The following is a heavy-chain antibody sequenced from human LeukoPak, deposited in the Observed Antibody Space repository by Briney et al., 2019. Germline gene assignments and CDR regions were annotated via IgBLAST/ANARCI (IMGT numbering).Heavy chain of an antibody. CDR2: ISTDGSFT. Sequence: GGSLRLSCAASGFTFSNYLMHWVRQTPGKGLVWISRISTDGSFTNYADSVKGRFTISRDNSKNTLYLQMNSLRAEDTAVYYCANNRYSSRWRGAFDVWGQGTMVTVSS. CDR1: GFTFSNYL. D-gene: IGHD6-13*01. CDR3: ANNRYSSRWRGAFDV. J-gene: IGHJ3*01. V-gene: IGHV3-74*01.